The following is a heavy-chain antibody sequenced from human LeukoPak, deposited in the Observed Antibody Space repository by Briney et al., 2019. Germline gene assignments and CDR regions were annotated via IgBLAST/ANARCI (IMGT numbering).Heavy chain of an antibody. D-gene: IGHD5-18*01. Sequence: GGSLRLSCAASGFTFSSYWMSWVRQAQGKGLEWVANIKQDGSEKYYVDSVKGRFTISRDNAKNSLYLQMNSLRAEDTAVYYCAREVGYSYGYLNWFDPWGQGTLVTVSS. J-gene: IGHJ5*02. V-gene: IGHV3-7*01. CDR1: GFTFSSYW. CDR3: AREVGYSYGYLNWFDP. CDR2: IKQDGSEK.